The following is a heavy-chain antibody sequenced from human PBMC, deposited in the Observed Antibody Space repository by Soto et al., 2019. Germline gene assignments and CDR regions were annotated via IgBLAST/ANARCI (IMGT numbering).Heavy chain of an antibody. CDR1: GTSISSYY. Sequence: PSETLSLTCTVSGTSISSYYWSWIRQPPRKGLEWIANIHYSGTTNYNPSLASRVTLSVDTSKNQFSLKMTSVTAADRAMYFCARYNSYAIDYWGRGTLVTVFS. D-gene: IGHD2-8*01. CDR3: ARYNSYAIDY. J-gene: IGHJ4*02. V-gene: IGHV4-59*01. CDR2: IHYSGTT.